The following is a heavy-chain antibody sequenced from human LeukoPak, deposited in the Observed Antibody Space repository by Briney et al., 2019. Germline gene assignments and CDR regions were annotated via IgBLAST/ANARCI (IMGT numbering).Heavy chain of an antibody. J-gene: IGHJ4*02. V-gene: IGHV4-39*07. D-gene: IGHD6-19*01. CDR3: ARGRVYSSGWEIFDY. CDR2: IYYSGST. Sequence: SETLSLTCTVSGGSISSSSYYWGWIRQPPGKGLEWIGSIYYSGSTYYNPSLKSRVTISVDTSKNQFSLKLSSVTAADTAVFYCARGRVYSSGWEIFDYWGQGTLVTVSS. CDR1: GGSISSSSYY.